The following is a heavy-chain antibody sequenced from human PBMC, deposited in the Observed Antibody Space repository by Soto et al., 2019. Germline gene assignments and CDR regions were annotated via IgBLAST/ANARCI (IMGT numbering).Heavy chain of an antibody. D-gene: IGHD3-10*01. Sequence: GGSLRLSCAASGFTFSSYSMNWVRQAPGKGLEWVSYISSSSSTIYYADSVKGRFTISRDNAKNSLYLQMNSLRDEDTAVYYCASQPPSLLWFGELLTDAFDIWGQGTMVTVSS. CDR2: ISSSSSTI. CDR3: ASQPPSLLWFGELLTDAFDI. V-gene: IGHV3-48*02. CDR1: GFTFSSYS. J-gene: IGHJ3*02.